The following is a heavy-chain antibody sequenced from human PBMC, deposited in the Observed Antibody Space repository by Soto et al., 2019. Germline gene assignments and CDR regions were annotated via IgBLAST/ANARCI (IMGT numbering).Heavy chain of an antibody. CDR2: VSFDGSKK. D-gene: IGHD3-16*01. CDR1: GFTFSNYG. V-gene: IGHV3-30*03. CDR3: ATLLGTTEEGDVFDI. J-gene: IGHJ3*02. Sequence: QVQLAESGGGVVQPGRSLRLSCAASGFTFSNYGMHWVRQAPGKGLEWLAVVSFDGSKKYYADSVKGRVTISRDNSKNTLSLQMNSLRVEDTAVYYCATLLGTTEEGDVFDIWGQGTMVTVSS.